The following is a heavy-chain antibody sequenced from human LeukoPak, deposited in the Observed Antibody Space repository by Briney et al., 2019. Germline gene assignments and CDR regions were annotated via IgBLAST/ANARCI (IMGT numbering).Heavy chain of an antibody. Sequence: GGSLRLSCAASGFTFSSYAMSWVRQAPGKGLEWVSAISGSGGSTYYADSVKGRFTVSRDNSKNTLYLEMNSLRVEDTAVYYCAGDIAARRLDYWGQGTLVTVSS. V-gene: IGHV3-23*01. CDR1: GFTFSSYA. J-gene: IGHJ4*02. D-gene: IGHD6-6*01. CDR3: AGDIAARRLDY. CDR2: ISGSGGST.